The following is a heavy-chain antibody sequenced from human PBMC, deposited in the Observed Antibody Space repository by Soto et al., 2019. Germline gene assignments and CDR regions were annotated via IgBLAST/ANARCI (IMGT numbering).Heavy chain of an antibody. CDR3: ATDQPSMALFGVANDAFDS. CDR1: GYSLNELS. V-gene: IGHV1-24*01. D-gene: IGHD3-3*01. J-gene: IGHJ3*02. CDR2: FAPDDAKT. Sequence: ASVKVSCKVSGYSLNELSMHWVRQAPGKGLEWLGGFAPDDAKTIYAQKFQGRVTMTEDPTTDTAYMELVGLRSDDTAVYYCATDQPSMALFGVANDAFDSWGQGTMVTVSS.